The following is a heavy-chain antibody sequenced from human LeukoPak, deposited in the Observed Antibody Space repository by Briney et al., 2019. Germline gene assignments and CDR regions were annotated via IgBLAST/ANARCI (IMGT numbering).Heavy chain of an antibody. CDR3: ARGGPIGQLWSWY. CDR1: GGSFSDYY. V-gene: IGHV4-34*01. J-gene: IGHJ4*02. Sequence: SETLSLTCAVYGGSFSDYYWSWIRQPPGKGLEWIGEINHSGSTNYNPSLKSRVTISVDTSKNQFSLKLSSVTAADTAVYYCARGGPIGQLWSWYWGQGTLVTVSS. D-gene: IGHD5-18*01. CDR2: INHSGST.